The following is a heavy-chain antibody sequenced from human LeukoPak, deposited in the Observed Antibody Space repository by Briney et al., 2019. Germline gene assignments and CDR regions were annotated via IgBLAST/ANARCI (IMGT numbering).Heavy chain of an antibody. CDR2: IYYSGST. Sequence: SETLSLTCTVSGDSLSTYSWSWLRQPPEKGLEYIGYIYYSGSTNYNPSLKSRVTMSVDTSKNQFSLKLNSVTAADTAVYYCVGEKNYWGTPYWGQGTLVTVSS. D-gene: IGHD1-7*01. CDR3: VGEKNYWGTPY. J-gene: IGHJ4*02. CDR1: GDSLSTYS. V-gene: IGHV4-59*08.